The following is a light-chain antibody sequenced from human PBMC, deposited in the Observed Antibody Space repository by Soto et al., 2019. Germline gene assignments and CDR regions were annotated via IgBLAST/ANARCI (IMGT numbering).Light chain of an antibody. CDR3: QQYNDWPPYT. Sequence: EILMTQSPVTLSVSPGESATLSCRASQSVAYNLAWYQQKPGQAPRLLIYGASTRATDIPARFSGSGFGTEFTLTINSLQSEDFAVYYCQQYNDWPPYTFGQGTTLHIK. CDR1: QSVAYN. V-gene: IGKV3-15*01. CDR2: GAS. J-gene: IGKJ2*01.